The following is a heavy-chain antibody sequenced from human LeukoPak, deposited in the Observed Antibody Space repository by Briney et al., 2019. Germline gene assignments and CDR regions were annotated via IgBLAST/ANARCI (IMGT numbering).Heavy chain of an antibody. D-gene: IGHD2-15*01. CDR2: INHSGST. Sequence: SETLSLTCAVYGGSFRGYYWSWIRQPPGKGLEWIGEINHSGSTNYNPSLKSRVTISVDTSKNQFSLKLSSVTAADTAVYYCARGKRTIVATITSGNFRYCSGGSCYRWFDPWGQGTLVTVSS. J-gene: IGHJ5*02. CDR1: GGSFRGYY. CDR3: ARGKRTIVATITSGNFRYCSGGSCYRWFDP. V-gene: IGHV4-34*01.